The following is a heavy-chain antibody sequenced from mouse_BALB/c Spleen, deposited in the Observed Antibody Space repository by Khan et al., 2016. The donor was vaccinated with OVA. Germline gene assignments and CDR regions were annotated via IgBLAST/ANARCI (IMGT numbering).Heavy chain of an antibody. J-gene: IGHJ4*01. V-gene: IGHV1S56*01. CDR2: TYPGDGNT. Sequence: QVQLKQSGPELVKPGASVKMSCKASGYTFTSYYIHWVKQRPGQGPEWIGWTYPGDGNTKYNEKFKGKTTLTADKSSSTAYMLLSSLTSEDSAIYFCARWGVRDYYAMDYWGQGTSVTVSS. CDR3: ARWGVRDYYAMDY. CDR1: GYTFTSYY. D-gene: IGHD2-14*01.